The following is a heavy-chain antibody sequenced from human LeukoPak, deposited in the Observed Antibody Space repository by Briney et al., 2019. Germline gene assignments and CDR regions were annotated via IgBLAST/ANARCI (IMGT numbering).Heavy chain of an antibody. V-gene: IGHV4-34*01. CDR2: INHSGST. CDR1: GGSFSGYY. Sequence: SETLSLTCAVYGGSFSGYYWSWIRQPPGKGLEWIGEINHSGSTNYNPSLKSRVTISVDTSKSQFSLKLSSVTAADTAVYYCARGCVVRGKRSKEYFQHWGQGTLVTVSS. D-gene: IGHD3-10*01. J-gene: IGHJ1*01. CDR3: ARGCVVRGKRSKEYFQH.